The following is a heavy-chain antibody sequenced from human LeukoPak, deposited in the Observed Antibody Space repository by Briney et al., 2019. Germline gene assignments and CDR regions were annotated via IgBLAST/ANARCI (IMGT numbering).Heavy chain of an antibody. Sequence: GGSLRLSCAASGFTFSSYGMHWVRQAPGKGLEWVAFIRYDGSNKYYADSVKGRFTISRDNSKNTLYLQMNSLRAEDTAVYYCAKGGVVAAAGTDYWGQGTLVTVSP. CDR2: IRYDGSNK. V-gene: IGHV3-30*02. CDR1: GFTFSSYG. CDR3: AKGGVVAAAGTDY. D-gene: IGHD6-13*01. J-gene: IGHJ4*02.